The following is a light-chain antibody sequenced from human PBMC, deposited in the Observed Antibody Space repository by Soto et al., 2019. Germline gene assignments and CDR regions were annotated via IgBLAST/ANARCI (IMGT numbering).Light chain of an antibody. CDR2: GIS. CDR3: QHYSDWPLT. J-gene: IGKJ4*01. Sequence: EIVRTQSPATLSVSPGERATLSCRASQSVRNNYLAWYQQKPGQAPRLLIYGISTRATGIPARFSGSGSGTEFTLTINSLQSEDFAVYYCQHYSDWPLTFGGGTKVEIK. V-gene: IGKV3-15*01. CDR1: QSVRNN.